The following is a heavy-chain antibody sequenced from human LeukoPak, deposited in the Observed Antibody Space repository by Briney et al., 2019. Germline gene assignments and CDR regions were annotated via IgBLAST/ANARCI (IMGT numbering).Heavy chain of an antibody. CDR2: ISSSSSYI. J-gene: IGHJ4*02. CDR3: ARDLPNIVGATTNPLDY. Sequence: PGGSLRLSCAASGFTFSSYSMNWVRQAPGKGLEWVSSISSSSSYIYYADSVKGRFTISRDNAKNSLYLQMNSLRAEDTAVYYCARDLPNIVGATTNPLDYWGQGTLVTVSS. D-gene: IGHD1-26*01. CDR1: GFTFSSYS. V-gene: IGHV3-21*01.